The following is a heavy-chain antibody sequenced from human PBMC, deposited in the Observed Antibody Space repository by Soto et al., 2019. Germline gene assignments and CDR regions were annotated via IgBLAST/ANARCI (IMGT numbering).Heavy chain of an antibody. Sequence: QVQLVESGGGVVQPGRSLRLSCAASGFTFSSYAMHWVRQAPGKGLEWVAVIWYDGSNKYYADSVKGRFTISRDNSKNTLYLQMNSLRAEDTSVYYCAAEAGRYKYYFDYWGQGTLVTVSP. CDR2: IWYDGSNK. D-gene: IGHD1-26*01. J-gene: IGHJ4*02. CDR1: GFTFSSYA. V-gene: IGHV3-33*01. CDR3: AAEAGRYKYYFDY.